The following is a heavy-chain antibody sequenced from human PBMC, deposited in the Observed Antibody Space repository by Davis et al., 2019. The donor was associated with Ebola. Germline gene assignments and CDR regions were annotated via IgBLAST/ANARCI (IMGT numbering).Heavy chain of an antibody. D-gene: IGHD6-19*01. Sequence: SETLSLTCVVSGAFVSSGGYSWIWIRQPPGKGLEWIGNYYYTGSTYYSPSLRSRVTISVDTSKNLFSLKLTSVTAADTAVYYCARVSSGWYDGHFDNWGQGTLVTVAS. CDR3: ARVSSGWYDGHFDN. CDR2: YYYTGST. CDR1: GAFVSSGGYS. V-gene: IGHV4-30-4*07. J-gene: IGHJ4*02.